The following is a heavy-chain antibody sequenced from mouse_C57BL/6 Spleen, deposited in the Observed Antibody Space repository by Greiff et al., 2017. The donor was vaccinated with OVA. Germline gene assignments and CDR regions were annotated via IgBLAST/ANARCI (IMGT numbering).Heavy chain of an antibody. V-gene: IGHV1-82*01. CDR1: GYAFSSSW. Sequence: QVQLQQSGPELVKPGASVKISCKASGYAFSSSWMNWVKQRPGKGLEWIGRIYPGDGDTNYNGKFKGKATLTADKTSSTAYMQLSSLTSEDSAVYFWASLYGWFAYWGQGTLVTVSA. CDR2: IYPGDGDT. D-gene: IGHD1-1*01. CDR3: ASLYGWFAY. J-gene: IGHJ3*01.